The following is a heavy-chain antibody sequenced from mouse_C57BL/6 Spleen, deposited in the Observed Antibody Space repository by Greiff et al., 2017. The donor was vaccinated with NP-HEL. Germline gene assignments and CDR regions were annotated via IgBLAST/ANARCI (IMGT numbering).Heavy chain of an antibody. CDR2: ISSGSSTI. CDR3: ARPGVAAQAWFAY. D-gene: IGHD3-2*02. J-gene: IGHJ3*01. CDR1: GFTFSDYG. Sequence: EVQGVESGGGLVKPGGSLKLSCAASGFTFSDYGMHWVRQAPEKGLEWVAYISSGSSTIYYADTVKGRFTISRDNATNTLFLQMTSLRSEDTAMYYCARPGVAAQAWFAYWGQGTLVTVSA. V-gene: IGHV5-17*01.